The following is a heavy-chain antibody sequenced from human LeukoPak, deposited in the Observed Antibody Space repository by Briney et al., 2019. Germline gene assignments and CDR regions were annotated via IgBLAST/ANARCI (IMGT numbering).Heavy chain of an antibody. CDR2: IYYSGST. J-gene: IGHJ6*02. CDR3: ARTPTNYDSSGYYYYYGMDV. D-gene: IGHD3-22*01. Sequence: SETLSLTCTVSGGSISSSSYYWGWIRQPPGKGLEWIGSIYYSGSTYYNPSLKSRVTISVDTSKNQFSLKLSSVTAADTAVYYCARTPTNYDSSGYYYYYGMDVWGQGTTVTVSS. CDR1: GGSISSSSYY. V-gene: IGHV4-39*01.